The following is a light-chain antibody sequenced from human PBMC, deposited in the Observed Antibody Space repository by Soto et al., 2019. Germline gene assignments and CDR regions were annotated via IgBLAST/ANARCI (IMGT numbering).Light chain of an antibody. CDR1: SGDIGSYNR. J-gene: IGLJ1*01. CDR3: SSYTNINTRACV. CDR2: EVT. V-gene: IGLV2-14*01. Sequence: ALTQPASVSGSPGQTITISCTGTSGDIGSYNRVSWYQQHPGKAPKLIIYEVTDRPSGVSNRFSGSKSGNTASLTISGLQAEDEAEYYCSSYTNINTRACVFGTGTKVTVL.